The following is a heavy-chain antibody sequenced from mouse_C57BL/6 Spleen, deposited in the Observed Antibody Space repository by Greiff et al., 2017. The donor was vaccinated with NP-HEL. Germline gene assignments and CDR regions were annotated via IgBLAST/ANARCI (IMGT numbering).Heavy chain of an antibody. V-gene: IGHV14-3*01. CDR2: IDPANGNT. Sequence: VQLKQSVAELVRPGASVKLSCTASGFNIKNTYMHWVKQRPEQGLEWIGRIDPANGNTKYAPKFQGKATITADTSSNTAYRQLSSLTSEDTAVYYCARSPVYYGSSPWYFDVWGTGTTVTVSS. J-gene: IGHJ1*03. D-gene: IGHD1-1*01. CDR3: ARSPVYYGSSPWYFDV. CDR1: GFNIKNTY.